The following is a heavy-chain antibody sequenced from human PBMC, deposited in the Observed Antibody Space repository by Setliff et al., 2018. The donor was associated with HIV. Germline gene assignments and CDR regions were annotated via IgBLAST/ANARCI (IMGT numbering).Heavy chain of an antibody. CDR3: GRVPYRSAWFSGGHNPFDV. CDR2: INLYKDDT. CDR1: GYTFSSYA. Sequence: ASVKVSCKASGYTFSSYAITWVRQAPGQGLEWMGSINLYKDDTHYAQKFQDRVAMTADTSTNTVYMELRSLRSDDTAVYYCGRVPYRSAWFSGGHNPFDVWGQGTMVTVSS. V-gene: IGHV1-18*01. D-gene: IGHD6-19*01. J-gene: IGHJ3*01.